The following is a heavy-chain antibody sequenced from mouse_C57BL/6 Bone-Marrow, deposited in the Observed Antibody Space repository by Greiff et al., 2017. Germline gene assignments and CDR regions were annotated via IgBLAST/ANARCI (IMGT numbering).Heavy chain of an antibody. J-gene: IGHJ4*01. CDR2: ILPGGGST. CDR1: GYTFTGYW. CDR3: VRCSNSLYYYAMDY. Sequence: VQLQQSGAELMKPGASVKLSCKATGYTFTGYWIEWVKQRPGHGLEWIGEILPGGGSTNYNEKFKGKATFTADTSSNTAYMQLSSLTTEDSDIYYCVRCSNSLYYYAMDYWGQGTSVTVSA. V-gene: IGHV1-9*01. D-gene: IGHD2-5*01.